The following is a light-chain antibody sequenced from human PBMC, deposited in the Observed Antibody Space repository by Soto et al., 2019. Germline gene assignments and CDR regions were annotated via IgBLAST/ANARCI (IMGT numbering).Light chain of an antibody. J-gene: IGKJ4*01. Sequence: EIVMTQSPATLSVSPRERATLSCRASQSVRSNLAWYQQKPGQAPRLLIYGASTRATGIPARFSGSGSGTEFTLTISSLQSEDFALYYCQQYNNWPVLLTFGGGTKVEIK. CDR2: GAS. V-gene: IGKV3-15*01. CDR3: QQYNNWPVLLT. CDR1: QSVRSN.